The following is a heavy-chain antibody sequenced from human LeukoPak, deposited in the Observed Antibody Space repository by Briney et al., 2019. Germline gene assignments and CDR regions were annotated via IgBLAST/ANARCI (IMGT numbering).Heavy chain of an antibody. CDR3: ARSLDTAMVGY. V-gene: IGHV4-39*01. J-gene: IGHJ4*02. Sequence: SETLALTCTVSGGSIRSSRYYWGWIRQPPGKGLEWIGSIYYSGSTYYNPSLKSRVTISVDTSKNQFSLKLSSVTAADTAVYYCARSLDTAMVGYWGQGTLVTVSS. CDR2: IYYSGST. D-gene: IGHD5-18*01. CDR1: GGSIRSSRYY.